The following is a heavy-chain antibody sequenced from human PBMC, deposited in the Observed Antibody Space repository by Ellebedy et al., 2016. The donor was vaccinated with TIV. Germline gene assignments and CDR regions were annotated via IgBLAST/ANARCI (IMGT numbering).Heavy chain of an antibody. J-gene: IGHJ4*02. CDR1: GYSFTSYY. D-gene: IGHD6-19*01. V-gene: IGHV1-46*01. CDR2: INPSGGGT. Sequence: AASVTVSCKASGYSFTSYYMHWVRQAPGQGLEWMGLINPSGGGTIYAERFQGRVTMTRDTSTTTVHMELTSLRSEDTAVYYCARTSGYNSGWYLHWGQGTLVTVSS. CDR3: ARTSGYNSGWYLH.